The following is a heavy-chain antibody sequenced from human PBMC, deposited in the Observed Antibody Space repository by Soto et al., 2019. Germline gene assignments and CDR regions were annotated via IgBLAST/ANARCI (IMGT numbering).Heavy chain of an antibody. CDR3: AREPEDGVPGDY. CDR2: IIVSHGSP. D-gene: IGHD2-8*01. Sequence: QVPLVQSGAEVKEPGASVRVSCEASGYTFTSHPIHWARQAPGQGLEWMGWIIVSHGSPRYAPQFQGRITFGRDTSATTAYMELTSLTFEDTAVYYCAREPEDGVPGDYWGQGTPVVVSS. CDR1: GYTFTSHP. J-gene: IGHJ4*02. V-gene: IGHV1-3*01.